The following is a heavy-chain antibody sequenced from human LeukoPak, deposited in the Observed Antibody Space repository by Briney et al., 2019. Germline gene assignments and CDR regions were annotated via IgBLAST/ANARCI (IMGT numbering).Heavy chain of an antibody. D-gene: IGHD6-19*01. CDR2: INSDGSST. CDR1: GLTFSSCW. Sequence: GGSLRLSCAASGLTFSSCWMHSVRHAPGKGLGWVSRINSDGSSTSYADSVKGRFTIPRDNSKNPLYLQMNSLRNKDTAVYYCAKSMAGITWFDPWGQGTLVTVSS. J-gene: IGHJ5*02. V-gene: IGHV3-74*01. CDR3: AKSMAGITWFDP.